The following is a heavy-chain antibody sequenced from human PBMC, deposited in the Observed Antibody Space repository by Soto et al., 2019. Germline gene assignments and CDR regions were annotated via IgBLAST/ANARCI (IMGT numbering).Heavy chain of an antibody. V-gene: IGHV4-59*08. CDR3: ARQHSARGYYYYYMDV. Sequence: SETLSLTCTVSGGSISSYYWSWIRQPPGKGLEWIGYIYYSGSTNYNPSLKSRVTISVDTSKNQFSLKLSSVTAADTAVYYCARQHSARGYYYYYMDVWGKGTTVTVSS. J-gene: IGHJ6*03. CDR2: IYYSGST. CDR1: GGSISSYY. D-gene: IGHD6-6*01.